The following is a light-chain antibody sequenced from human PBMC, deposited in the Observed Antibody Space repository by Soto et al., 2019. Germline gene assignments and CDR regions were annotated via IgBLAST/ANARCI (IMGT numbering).Light chain of an antibody. J-gene: IGLJ3*02. CDR1: DIGSRV. CDR2: DDS. Sequence: SYELTQPPSVSVAPGQTARITCGGNDIGSRVVHWFHLKPGQAPVLVVHDDSARPSGITERFSGSNSGNTATLTISRVEAGDEADYYCQVWDSGSGRVFGGGTKLTVL. CDR3: QVWDSGSGRV. V-gene: IGLV3-21*02.